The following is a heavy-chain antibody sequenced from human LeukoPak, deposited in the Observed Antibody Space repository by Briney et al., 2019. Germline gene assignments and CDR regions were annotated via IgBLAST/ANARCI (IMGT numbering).Heavy chain of an antibody. V-gene: IGHV3-23*01. Sequence: GGSLRLSCAGSGFTLSNYAMSWVRQAPGRGLEWVSLISSAGVTYYADSVKGRFTISRDNSKNTLYLQMNSLRAEDTAVYYCAKDDRIPAAGPFDYWGQGTLVTVSS. CDR2: ISSAGVT. CDR1: GFTLSNYA. D-gene: IGHD6-13*01. CDR3: AKDDRIPAAGPFDY. J-gene: IGHJ4*02.